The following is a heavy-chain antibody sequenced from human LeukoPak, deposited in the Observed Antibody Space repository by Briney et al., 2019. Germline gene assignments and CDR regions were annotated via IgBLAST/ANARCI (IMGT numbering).Heavy chain of an antibody. Sequence: SETLSLTCTVSGGSISSYYWSWIRQPPGKGLEWIGYIYYSGSTNYNPSLKSRVTISVDTSKNQFSLKLSSVTAADTAVYYCARNEYSDYDFTTGDYYYYMDVWGKGTTVTVSS. D-gene: IGHD5-12*01. CDR2: IYYSGST. CDR1: GGSISSYY. V-gene: IGHV4-59*12. CDR3: ARNEYSDYDFTTGDYYYYMDV. J-gene: IGHJ6*03.